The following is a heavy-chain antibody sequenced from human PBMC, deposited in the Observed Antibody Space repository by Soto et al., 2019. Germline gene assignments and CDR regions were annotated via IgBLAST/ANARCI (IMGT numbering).Heavy chain of an antibody. CDR3: ARLNGYCVSTNCHGYYGMDV. J-gene: IGHJ6*02. Sequence: SETLSLTCTVSGGSVGSNSHSWGWIRQSPGKGLEWIGTIYSSENTYYNPSLLSRVTISIDTSKNEFSLRLSSVTAADTAVYYCARLNGYCVSTNCHGYYGMDVWGQGTTVTVSS. CDR1: GGSVGSNSHS. V-gene: IGHV4-39*01. CDR2: IYSSENT. D-gene: IGHD2-2*03.